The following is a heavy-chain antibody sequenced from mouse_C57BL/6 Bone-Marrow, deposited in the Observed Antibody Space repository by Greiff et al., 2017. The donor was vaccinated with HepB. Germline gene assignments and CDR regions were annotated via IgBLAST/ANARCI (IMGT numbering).Heavy chain of an antibody. CDR3: AGPHYYGSSYMNY. J-gene: IGHJ2*01. CDR2: IHPNSGST. D-gene: IGHD1-1*01. CDR1: GYTFTSYW. Sequence: QVQLQQPGAELVKPGASVKLSCKASGYTFTSYWMHWVKQRPGQGLEWIGMIHPNSGSTNYNEKFKSKATLTVDKSSSTAYMQLSSLTSEDSAVYYCAGPHYYGSSYMNYWGQGTTLTVSS. V-gene: IGHV1-64*01.